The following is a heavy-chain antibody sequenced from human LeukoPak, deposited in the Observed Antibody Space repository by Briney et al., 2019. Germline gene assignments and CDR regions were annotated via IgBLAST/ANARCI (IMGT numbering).Heavy chain of an antibody. J-gene: IGHJ4*02. CDR3: QAGYYYDSSGYYFSDY. CDR2: IYSGGST. V-gene: IGHV3-66*01. Sequence: GGSLRLSCAASGFTVSSNYMSWVRQAPGKGLEWVSVIYSGGSTYYADSVKGRFTISRDNSKNTLYLQMNSLRAEDTAVYYCQAGYYYDSSGYYFSDYWGQGTLVTVSS. CDR1: GFTVSSNY. D-gene: IGHD3-22*01.